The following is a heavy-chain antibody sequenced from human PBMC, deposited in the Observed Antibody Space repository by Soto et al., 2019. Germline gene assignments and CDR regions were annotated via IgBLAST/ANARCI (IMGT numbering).Heavy chain of an antibody. CDR1: GGSVSSDYW. D-gene: IGHD1-26*01. J-gene: IGHJ4*02. CDR3: ARDRPSYGRNFDY. Sequence: QVQLQESGPGVVKPSGTLSLTCAVSGGSVSSDYWWSWVRLPPGKGLEWIGEIYHSGRTNYNTSRKSRVTISLDKSKNQLSLMLHSVTAADTAVYYCARDRPSYGRNFDYWGQGTLVTVSA. V-gene: IGHV4-4*02. CDR2: IYHSGRT.